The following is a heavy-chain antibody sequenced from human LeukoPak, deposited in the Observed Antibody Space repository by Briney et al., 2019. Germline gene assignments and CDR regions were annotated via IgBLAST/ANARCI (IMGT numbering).Heavy chain of an antibody. CDR3: AKGGCSSTTCYLANP. CDR1: GLTFSSYG. CDR2: ISYDGTIR. Sequence: GGSLRLSCAASGLTFSSYGMHWVRQAPGKGLEWVAVISYDGTIRNYADSVKGRFTISRDNSKNTLYLQMNSLTAEDAALYYCAKGGCSSTTCYLANPWGQGTLVTVSS. D-gene: IGHD2-2*01. V-gene: IGHV3-30*18. J-gene: IGHJ5*02.